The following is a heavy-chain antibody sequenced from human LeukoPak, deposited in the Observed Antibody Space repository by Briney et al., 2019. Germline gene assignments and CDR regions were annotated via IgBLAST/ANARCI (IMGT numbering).Heavy chain of an antibody. Sequence: GGSLRLSCAASGFTVSSNYMSWVRQAPGKGLEWVSVIYSGGSTYYADSVKGRFTISRDNSKNTLYLQMNSLRAEDTAVYYCARDFPPHGYSGSSRWGQGTLVTVCS. J-gene: IGHJ4*02. CDR1: GFTVSSNY. V-gene: IGHV3-53*01. D-gene: IGHD1-26*01. CDR3: ARDFPPHGYSGSSR. CDR2: IYSGGST.